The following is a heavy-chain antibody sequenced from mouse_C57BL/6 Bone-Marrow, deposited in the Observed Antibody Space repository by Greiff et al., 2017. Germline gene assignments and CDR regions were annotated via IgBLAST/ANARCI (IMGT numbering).Heavy chain of an antibody. J-gene: IGHJ3*01. D-gene: IGHD2-5*01. Sequence: QVQLQQSGPELVKPGASVKISCKASGYAFSSSWMNWVKQRPGKGLEWIGRIYPGDGDTNYNGKFKGKATLTADKSSSTAYMQLSSLTSEDSAVYFCARRTYYSNYWFAYWGQGTLVTVSA. V-gene: IGHV1-82*01. CDR1: GYAFSSSW. CDR3: ARRTYYSNYWFAY. CDR2: IYPGDGDT.